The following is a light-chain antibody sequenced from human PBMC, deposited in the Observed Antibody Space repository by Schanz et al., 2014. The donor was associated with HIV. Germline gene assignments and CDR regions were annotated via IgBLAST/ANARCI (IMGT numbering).Light chain of an antibody. CDR1: RGHSNYA. CDR2: LNSDGSH. J-gene: IGLJ3*02. CDR3: QTWGSGVWV. Sequence: QLVLTQSPSASASLGASVKLTCTLSRGHSNYAIAWHQQQPEKGPRYLMKLNSDGSHYKGDGIPDRFSGSSSGAERYLTISSLQSEDEADYYCQTWGSGVWVFGGGTKLTVL. V-gene: IGLV4-69*01.